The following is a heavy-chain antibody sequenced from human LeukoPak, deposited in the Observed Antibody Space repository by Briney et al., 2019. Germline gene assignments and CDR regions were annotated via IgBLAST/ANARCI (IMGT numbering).Heavy chain of an antibody. D-gene: IGHD3-10*01. CDR2: IYYSGST. CDR1: GGSVSSGRDY. Sequence: SETPSLTCTVSGGSVSSGRDYWSWIRQPPGKGLERIGYIYYSGSTDYNPSLKSRVTISVDTSNNQFSLKLSSVTAADRAVYYCARDASGGSGSYKYYFDYWGQGTLVTVSS. J-gene: IGHJ4*02. V-gene: IGHV4-61*01. CDR3: ARDASGGSGSYKYYFDY.